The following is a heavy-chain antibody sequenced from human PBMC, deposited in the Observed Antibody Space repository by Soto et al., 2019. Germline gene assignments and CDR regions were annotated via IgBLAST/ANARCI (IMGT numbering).Heavy chain of an antibody. D-gene: IGHD5-18*01. Sequence: SETLSLTCTVSGGSISSYYWSWIRQPPGKGLDWIGYIYYSGNPYYNPSLKSRLTISVDTSKNQFSLNLSSVTAADTAVYYCARDRLMATAGTARHYFGLDVWGQGTTVTVSS. CDR1: GGSISSYY. CDR2: IYYSGNP. J-gene: IGHJ6*02. CDR3: ARDRLMATAGTARHYFGLDV. V-gene: IGHV4-59*12.